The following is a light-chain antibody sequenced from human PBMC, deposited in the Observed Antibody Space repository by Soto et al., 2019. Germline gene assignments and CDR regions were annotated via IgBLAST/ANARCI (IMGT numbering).Light chain of an antibody. Sequence: EIVMTQSPATLSVSPGERATLSCRASQSVSSNLAWYQQKPGQPPRLLIYGASTRATGIPARFSGSGSGTEFSLTIGSLQSEDFAVYYCQQYNNWPWTFGQGTKVEIK. CDR1: QSVSSN. J-gene: IGKJ1*01. V-gene: IGKV3-15*01. CDR3: QQYNNWPWT. CDR2: GAS.